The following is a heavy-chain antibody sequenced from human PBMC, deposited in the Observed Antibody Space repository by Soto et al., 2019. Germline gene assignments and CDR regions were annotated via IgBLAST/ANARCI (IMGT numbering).Heavy chain of an antibody. CDR2: IIPNFGTA. CDR3: ARDGGRHSGGIDY. D-gene: IGHD1-26*01. CDR1: GGTFSSYS. V-gene: IGHV1-69*01. Sequence: QVQLVQSGAEVKKPGSSVKVSCKASGGTFSSYSINWVRQAPGQGLEWMGEIIPNFGTANYAQKFQGRVTITADESTSTAYMELSSLRSEDTAMYYCARDGGRHSGGIDYWGQGTLVTVSS. J-gene: IGHJ4*02.